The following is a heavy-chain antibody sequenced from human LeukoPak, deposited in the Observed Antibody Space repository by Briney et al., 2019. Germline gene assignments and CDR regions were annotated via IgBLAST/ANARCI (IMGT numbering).Heavy chain of an antibody. CDR3: ARAMVRGVTANWFDP. CDR1: GGSISSYY. V-gene: IGHV4-4*07. D-gene: IGHD3-10*01. J-gene: IGHJ5*02. Sequence: SETLSLTCTVSGGSISSYYRSWIRQPAGKGLEWIGRIYTSGSTNYNPSLKSRVTMSVDTSKNQFSLKLSSVTAADTAVYYCARAMVRGVTANWFDPWGQGTLVTVSS. CDR2: IYTSGST.